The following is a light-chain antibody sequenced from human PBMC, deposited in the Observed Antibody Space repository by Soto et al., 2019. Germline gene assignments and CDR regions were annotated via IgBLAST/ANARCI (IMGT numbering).Light chain of an antibody. CDR3: QQYGSSPPT. V-gene: IGKV3-20*01. J-gene: IGKJ2*01. Sequence: ETVWTQSPGTLSLSPGERATLSCRASQSVSSYSAWYQQKPGQAPRLLIYGTSSRAIGIPDRFSGSGSGTDFTLTISRLEPEDFAVYYCQQYGSSPPTFGRGTRLEIK. CDR2: GTS. CDR1: QSVSSY.